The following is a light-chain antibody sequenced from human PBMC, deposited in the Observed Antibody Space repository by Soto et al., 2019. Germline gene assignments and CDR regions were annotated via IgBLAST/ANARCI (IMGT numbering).Light chain of an antibody. Sequence: EIVMTQSPATLSVSPGERATLSCRASQSVSSNLAWYQQKPGQAPRLLIYGASTRATGIPARFSGSGSGTEFTLTISSLKSEDFAVYYCQQYNNWPLTFGGATKVEIK. J-gene: IGKJ4*01. CDR2: GAS. V-gene: IGKV3-15*01. CDR3: QQYNNWPLT. CDR1: QSVSSN.